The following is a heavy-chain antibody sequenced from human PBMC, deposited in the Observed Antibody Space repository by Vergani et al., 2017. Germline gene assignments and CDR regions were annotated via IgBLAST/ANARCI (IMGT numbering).Heavy chain of an antibody. V-gene: IGHV4-59*01. J-gene: IGHJ5*02. D-gene: IGHD3-10*01. CDR2: MYHSGST. CDR1: GRSMSGYY. CDR3: GRVADFYGLGSRLLDL. Sequence: QVRLQESGPGLVKPSETLSLTCSVSGRSMSGYYWSWIRQPPGKELEWIGYMYHSGSTNYNPSLETRVTISGDTSKNQFSLKLNSVTAADTAMFYCGRVADFYGLGSRLLDLWGQGILVTVSS.